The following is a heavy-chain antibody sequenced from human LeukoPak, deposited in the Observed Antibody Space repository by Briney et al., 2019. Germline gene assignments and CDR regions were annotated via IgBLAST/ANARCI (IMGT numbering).Heavy chain of an antibody. CDR2: IYYSGIT. CDR1: GGSISSGSYY. J-gene: IGHJ5*02. Sequence: ASETLSLTCTVSGGSISSGSYYWSWIRQPAGRGLEWIGYIYYSGITKYNPSVKSRVTISVDTSKNQFSLKVSSVTAADTAVYYCARGTNMMASLRFDPWGQGTLVTVSS. CDR3: ARGTNMMASLRFDP. V-gene: IGHV4-61*10. D-gene: IGHD2-8*01.